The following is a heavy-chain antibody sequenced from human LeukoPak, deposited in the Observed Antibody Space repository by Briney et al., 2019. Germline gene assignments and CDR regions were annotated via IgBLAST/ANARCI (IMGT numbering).Heavy chain of an antibody. CDR1: GGSISSSSYY. CDR3: ARHNGILTGYYNRSFDY. D-gene: IGHD3-9*01. V-gene: IGHV4-39*01. CDR2: IYYSGST. J-gene: IGHJ4*02. Sequence: PSETLSLTCTVSGGSISSSSYYWGWIRQPPGKGPEWIGSIYYSGSTYYNPSLKSRVTISVDTSKNQFSLKLSSVTAADTAVYYCARHNGILTGYYNRSFDYWGQGTLVTVSS.